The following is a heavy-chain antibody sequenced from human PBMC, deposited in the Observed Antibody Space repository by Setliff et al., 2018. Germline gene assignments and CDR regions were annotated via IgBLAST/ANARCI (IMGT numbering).Heavy chain of an antibody. CDR1: GFTFTNYL. J-gene: IGHJ4*02. V-gene: IGHV1-2*02. D-gene: IGHD3-16*01. CDR2: INLNTGNI. Sequence: ASVKVSCKASGFTFTNYLMNWMRQAPEQGLEWMGRINLNTGNIFYAQEFQGRVTLTRDTSISTAYMELTGLKYDDTAIYYCARDTLALGDITLFDYWGQGTLVTVSS. CDR3: ARDTLALGDITLFDY.